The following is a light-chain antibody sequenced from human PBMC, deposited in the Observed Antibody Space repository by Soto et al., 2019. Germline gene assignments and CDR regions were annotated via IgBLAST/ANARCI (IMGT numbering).Light chain of an antibody. V-gene: IGLV7-46*01. CDR1: TGAVTSSHY. CDR2: DTS. CDR3: SLSYSDVRV. J-gene: IGLJ3*02. Sequence: QAVVTHDPSLTVSPGGTVTLTCGSSTGAVTSSHYPYWFQQKPGQAPRALIYDTSNKHSWTPARFSGSLLGGKPALILSGAQPEDEADYYCSLSYSDVRVFGGGTKVTVL.